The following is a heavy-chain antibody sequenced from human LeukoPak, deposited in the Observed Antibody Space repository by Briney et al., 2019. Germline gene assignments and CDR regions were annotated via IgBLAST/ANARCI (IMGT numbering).Heavy chain of an antibody. D-gene: IGHD1-26*01. CDR2: ISAYNGNT. V-gene: IGHV1-18*01. CDR1: GGTFSSYA. J-gene: IGHJ3*02. Sequence: ASVKVSCKASGGTFSSYAISWVRQAPGQGLEWMGWISAYNGNTNYAQKLQGRVTMTTDTSTSTAYMELRSLRSDDTAVYYCARDGAIVGATDDAFDIWGQGTMVTVSS. CDR3: ARDGAIVGATDDAFDI.